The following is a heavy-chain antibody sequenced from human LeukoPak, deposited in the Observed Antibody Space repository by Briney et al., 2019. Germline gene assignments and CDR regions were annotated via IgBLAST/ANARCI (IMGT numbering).Heavy chain of an antibody. CDR3: ARDVVGYANWFDP. V-gene: IGHV3-11*01. CDR2: ISSSGSTI. CDR1: GFTFSDYY. Sequence: EGSLRLSCAASGFTFSDYYMSWIRQAPGKGLEWVSYISSSGSTIYYADSVKGRFTISRDNAKNSLYLQMNSLRVEDTAVYYCARDVVGYANWFDPWGQGTLVTVSS. J-gene: IGHJ5*02. D-gene: IGHD2-15*01.